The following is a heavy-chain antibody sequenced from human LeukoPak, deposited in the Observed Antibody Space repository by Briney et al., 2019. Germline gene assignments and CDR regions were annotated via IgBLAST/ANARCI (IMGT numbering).Heavy chain of an antibody. D-gene: IGHD3-22*01. J-gene: IGHJ4*02. CDR1: GFTFSSYD. Sequence: GGSLRLSCAASGFTFSSYDMHWVRQATGKGLEWVSAIGTAGDTYYPGSVKGRFTISRENAKNSLYLQMNSLRAEDTAVYYCARDPNSSGYYFPSYFDYWGQGTLVTVSS. CDR2: IGTAGDT. V-gene: IGHV3-13*01. CDR3: ARDPNSSGYYFPSYFDY.